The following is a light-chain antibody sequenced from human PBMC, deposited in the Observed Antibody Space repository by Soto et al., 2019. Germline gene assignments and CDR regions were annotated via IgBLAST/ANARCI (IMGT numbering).Light chain of an antibody. CDR1: QSVSSN. CDR2: GAS. CDR3: QQYNNWRGT. Sequence: EIVMTQSPATLSVSPGERATLSCRASQSVSSNLAWYQQKPGQAPRLLIYGASPRATGIPARFSGSRSGTEFTLTISSLQSEDVAVYYCQQYNNWRGTFGQGTKVEIK. J-gene: IGKJ1*01. V-gene: IGKV3-15*01.